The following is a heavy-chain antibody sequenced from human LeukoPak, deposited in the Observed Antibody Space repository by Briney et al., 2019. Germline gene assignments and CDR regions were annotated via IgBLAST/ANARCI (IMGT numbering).Heavy chain of an antibody. V-gene: IGHV3-7*03. Sequence: GGSLRLSCAASGFSFSTIYMSWVRQTPGQGPEWVANINVDGTAEYYVDSVKGRSTISRDNAKNSLYLQMNSLRAEDTTVYYCARDPYRFAFDIWGQGTVVLVSS. CDR1: GFSFSTIY. J-gene: IGHJ3*02. D-gene: IGHD1-26*01. CDR2: INVDGTAE. CDR3: ARDPYRFAFDI.